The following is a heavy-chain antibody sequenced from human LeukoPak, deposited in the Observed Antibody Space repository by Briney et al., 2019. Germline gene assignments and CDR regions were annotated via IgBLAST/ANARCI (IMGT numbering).Heavy chain of an antibody. V-gene: IGHV3-7*01. CDR2: IKQDGSEK. CDR3: ARGRRGLYFDY. Sequence: PGRSLRLSCAASGFTFSSYWMSWVHQAPGKGLEWVANIKQDGSEKYYVDSVKGRFTISRDNAKNSLYLQMNSLRAEDTAVYYCARGRRGLYFDYWGQGTLVTVSS. D-gene: IGHD3-10*01. CDR1: GFTFSSYW. J-gene: IGHJ4*02.